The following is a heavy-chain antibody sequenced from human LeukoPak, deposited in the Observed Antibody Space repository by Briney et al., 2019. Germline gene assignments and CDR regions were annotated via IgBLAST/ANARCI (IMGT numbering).Heavy chain of an antibody. Sequence: PGGSLSPSVAAPGFTFIDYDMHWVRKVKEKVLDWVSPIAIRGDTHYSGSVEGRFTISRDNAKNSLYLQMNSLRAEDTAVYYCARDYDIAAPRGFYYYMDVWGKGTTVTVS. V-gene: IGHV3-13*01. CDR1: GFTFIDYD. CDR3: ARDYDIAAPRGFYYYMDV. D-gene: IGHD6-6*01. CDR2: IAIRGDT. J-gene: IGHJ6*03.